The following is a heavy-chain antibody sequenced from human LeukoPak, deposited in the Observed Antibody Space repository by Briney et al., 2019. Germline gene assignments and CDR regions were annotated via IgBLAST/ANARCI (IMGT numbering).Heavy chain of an antibody. CDR3: ATDFCIRPETTNDCYLEE. CDR1: GFTFSTYS. Sequence: KSGGSLRLSCAASGFTFSTYSMNWVRQAPGKGLEWVSSISSGSDYTYYADSVKGRFTISRDNAKNSLYLQMNSLRAEDTAAYYCATDFCIRPETTNDCYLEEWGQGTLVTVSS. J-gene: IGHJ4*02. V-gene: IGHV3-21*01. CDR2: ISSGSDYT. D-gene: IGHD2-21*02.